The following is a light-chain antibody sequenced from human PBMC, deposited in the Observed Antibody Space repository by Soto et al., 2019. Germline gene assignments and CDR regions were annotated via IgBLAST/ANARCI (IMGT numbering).Light chain of an antibody. Sequence: DIQMTQSPSTLSASVGDRVTITCRASQSISGWLAWYQQKPGEAPKLLIYKTSNLESGVPSRFSGSGSGTDFTLTISSLQPDDFAIYYCQRYHSYWTFGQGTRVDIK. V-gene: IGKV1-5*03. CDR1: QSISGW. J-gene: IGKJ1*01. CDR2: KTS. CDR3: QRYHSYWT.